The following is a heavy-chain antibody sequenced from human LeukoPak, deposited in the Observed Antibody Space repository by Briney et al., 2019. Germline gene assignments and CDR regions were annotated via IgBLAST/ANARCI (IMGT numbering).Heavy chain of an antibody. J-gene: IGHJ6*03. CDR2: INWNGRSI. CDR3: AKSGIIQGYYFYYMDV. D-gene: IGHD5-18*01. Sequence: GGSLRLSCAASRFTFDEYGMSWVRQTAGKGLEWVSGINWNGRSIGYADSVKGRFTVSRDNAKNSLYLQMNSLRAEDTALYYCAKSGIIQGYYFYYMDVWGKGTTVTISS. V-gene: IGHV3-20*04. CDR1: RFTFDEYG.